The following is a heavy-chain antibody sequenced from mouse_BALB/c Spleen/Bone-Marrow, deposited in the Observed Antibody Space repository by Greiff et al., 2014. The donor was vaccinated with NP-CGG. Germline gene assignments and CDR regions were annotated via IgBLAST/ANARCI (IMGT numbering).Heavy chain of an antibody. CDR3: ARWGKGYFDV. J-gene: IGHJ1*01. CDR1: GYNFISYW. D-gene: IGHD1-3*01. CDR2: ISPGNGRT. Sequence: VQLQQSGAELVKPGASVKLSCKASGYNFISYWIHWVKQRPGQGLEWIGEISPGNGRTNYNEKFKNKATLTIDKSSSTAYMQLSRLTSEDSAVYYCARWGKGYFDVWGAGTTVTVSS. V-gene: IGHV1S81*02.